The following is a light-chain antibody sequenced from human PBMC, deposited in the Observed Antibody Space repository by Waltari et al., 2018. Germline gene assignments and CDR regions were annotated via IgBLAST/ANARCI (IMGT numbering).Light chain of an antibody. V-gene: IGLV2-14*01. CDR3: SSYITSSTL. Sequence: QSALTQPASVSGSPGQSITISCTGTSSDVGYNYVSWYQQFPGKAPKLVIYDVSHRPSGVSKRFSGSKSGNTASLTISGLQAEDEADYLCSSYITSSTLFGGGTKLTVL. CDR2: DVS. J-gene: IGLJ2*01. CDR1: SSDVGYNY.